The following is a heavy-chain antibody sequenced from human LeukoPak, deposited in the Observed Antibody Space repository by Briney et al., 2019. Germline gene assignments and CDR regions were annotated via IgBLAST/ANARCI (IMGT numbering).Heavy chain of an antibody. CDR1: GFPFSDYY. Sequence: GGSLRLSCAASGFPFSDYYMSWLRQAPGKGLEWVAYISDTGTTIYYADSVKGRFTISRDNAKNSLYLQMNSLRAEDTAFYYCARDNSGAFGDSGQGTLVTVSS. CDR3: ARDNSGAFGD. D-gene: IGHD1-26*01. J-gene: IGHJ4*02. CDR2: ISDTGTTI. V-gene: IGHV3-11*01.